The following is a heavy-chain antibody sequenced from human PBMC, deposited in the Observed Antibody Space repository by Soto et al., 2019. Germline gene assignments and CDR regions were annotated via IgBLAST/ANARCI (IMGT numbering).Heavy chain of an antibody. CDR3: AKADYIWEAHHYYYYMDV. J-gene: IGHJ6*03. Sequence: GGSLRLSCAASGFTFDDYAMHWVRQAPGKGLEWVSGISWNSGSIGYADSVKGRFTISRDNAKNSLYLQMNSLRAEDTALYYCAKADYIWEAHHYYYYMDVWGKGTTVTVSS. CDR2: ISWNSGSI. CDR1: GFTFDDYA. V-gene: IGHV3-9*01. D-gene: IGHD3-16*01.